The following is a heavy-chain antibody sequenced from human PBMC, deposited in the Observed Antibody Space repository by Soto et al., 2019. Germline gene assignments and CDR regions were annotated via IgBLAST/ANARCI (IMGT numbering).Heavy chain of an antibody. J-gene: IGHJ3*02. Sequence: GGSLRLSCAASGFTFSSYAMSWVRQAPGKGLEWVSAISGSGGSTYYADSVKGRFTISRDNSKSTLYLQMNSLRAEDTAVYYCAKASIIQLWSHDAFDIWGQGTMVTVSS. CDR2: ISGSGGST. V-gene: IGHV3-23*01. CDR1: GFTFSSYA. CDR3: AKASIIQLWSHDAFDI. D-gene: IGHD5-18*01.